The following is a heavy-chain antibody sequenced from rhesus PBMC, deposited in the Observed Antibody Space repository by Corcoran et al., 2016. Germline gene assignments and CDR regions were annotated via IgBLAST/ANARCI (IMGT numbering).Heavy chain of an antibody. J-gene: IGHJ4*01. Sequence: EVQLVQSGAEVKRPGESLKISCKTSGYSFTSYWISWVRQMPGKGLVWMGAIDPSDSDTRYSPAFQGNVTISADKSISTAYLQWSSLKASDTATYYCAKGRGNLDYWGQGVLVTVSS. CDR2: IDPSDSDT. V-gene: IGHV5-2*01. CDR1: GYSFTSYW. CDR3: AKGRGNLDY. D-gene: IGHD4-17*01.